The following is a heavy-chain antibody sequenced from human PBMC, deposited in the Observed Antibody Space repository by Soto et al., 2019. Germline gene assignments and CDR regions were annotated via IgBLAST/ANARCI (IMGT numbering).Heavy chain of an antibody. Sequence: EVQVLESGGGLVQPGGSLRLSCAASGFTFSSNGMNWVRQAPGTGLEGVSGIRSDGDTTYNADSVKGRFTVSRDTSKNTVYLQMNSRRVEDTAIYYCAKGKGVGATPDGANCWGQGTLVTVSS. V-gene: IGHV3-23*01. D-gene: IGHD1-26*01. CDR1: GFTFSSNG. J-gene: IGHJ4*02. CDR2: IRSDGDTT. CDR3: AKGKGVGATPDGANC.